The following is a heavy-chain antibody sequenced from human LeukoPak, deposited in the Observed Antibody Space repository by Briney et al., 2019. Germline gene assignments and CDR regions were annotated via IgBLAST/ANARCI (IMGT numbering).Heavy chain of an antibody. CDR3: AKGATAVVVVAATFDY. CDR1: GFTFSSYA. D-gene: IGHD2-15*01. V-gene: IGHV3-23*01. J-gene: IGHJ4*02. CDR2: ISVSGGST. Sequence: PGRSLRLSCAASGFTFSSYAMSCVRQAPGNGIEWVSAISVSGGSTYHADSVKGRFTISRDNSKNTLYLQMNSLRAEDTAVYYCAKGATAVVVVAATFDYWGQGTLVTVSS.